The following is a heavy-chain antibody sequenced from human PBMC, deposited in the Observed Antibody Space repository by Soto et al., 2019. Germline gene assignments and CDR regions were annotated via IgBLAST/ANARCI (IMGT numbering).Heavy chain of an antibody. CDR1: GGTFSSYA. CDR2: IIPIFGTA. V-gene: IGHV1-69*12. D-gene: IGHD2-15*01. J-gene: IGHJ6*02. CDR3: ARVVVAASGYYYGMDV. Sequence: QVQLVQSGAEVKKPGSSVKVSCKASGGTFSSYAISWVRQAPGQGLEWMGGIIPIFGTANYAQKFQGRVTSTADQSKSTAYMQLSSLRSEDTAVYYCARVVVAASGYYYGMDVWGQGPTVTVSS.